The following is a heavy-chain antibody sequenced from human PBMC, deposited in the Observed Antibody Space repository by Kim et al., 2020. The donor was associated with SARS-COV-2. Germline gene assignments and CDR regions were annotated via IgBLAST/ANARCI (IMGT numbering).Heavy chain of an antibody. J-gene: IGHJ6*03. CDR1: GFTFSSYA. Sequence: GGSLRLSCAASGFTFSSYAMHWVRQAPGKGLEWVVVISYDGSNKYYADSVKGRFTISRDNSKNTLYLQMNSLRAEDTAVYYCARGGGPLYYYYMDVWGKG. D-gene: IGHD3-16*01. CDR2: ISYDGSNK. V-gene: IGHV3-30-3*01. CDR3: ARGGGPLYYYYMDV.